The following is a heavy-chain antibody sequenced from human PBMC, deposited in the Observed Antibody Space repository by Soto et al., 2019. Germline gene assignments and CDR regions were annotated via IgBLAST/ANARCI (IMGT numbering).Heavy chain of an antibody. CDR3: ARGGGNFDQ. CDR1: GFSLRGYW. CDR2: IKQDGSDK. Sequence: EVQLVESGGGLVQPGGSLRLTCAASGFSLRGYWMSWVRQAPGKGLEWVANIKQDGSDKYYVDSVKGRFTISRDNAKNLLFLQMNSLRAEDTAVYFCARGGGNFDQWGQGTLITVSS. V-gene: IGHV3-7*04. J-gene: IGHJ4*02. D-gene: IGHD3-16*01.